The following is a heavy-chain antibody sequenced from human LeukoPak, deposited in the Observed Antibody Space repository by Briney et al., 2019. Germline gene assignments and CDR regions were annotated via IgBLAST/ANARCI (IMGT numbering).Heavy chain of an antibody. V-gene: IGHV1-2*02. Sequence: ASVKVSCKASGYTFSGYYIHWVRQAPGQGLEWMGWINPNTGGTNFAQNFQGRVTMTTVTSISSAYMELSRLRTDDTAVYYCARVVDILTGHDTALDYWGQGTLVTVSS. CDR2: INPNTGGT. CDR1: GYTFSGYY. J-gene: IGHJ4*02. D-gene: IGHD3-9*01. CDR3: ARVVDILTGHDTALDY.